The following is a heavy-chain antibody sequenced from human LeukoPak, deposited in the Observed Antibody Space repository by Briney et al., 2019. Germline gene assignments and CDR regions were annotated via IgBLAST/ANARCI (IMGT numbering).Heavy chain of an antibody. Sequence: GGSLRLSCAASGFSFDTYAMHWVRQAPGQGLEWVALIWHDGSHKFYSNSVRGQFTISRDNSKNTVYLQMNNLRPDDTAVYYCAREIFSSGSYPDYWGQGTLVTVSS. V-gene: IGHV3-33*01. CDR1: GFSFDTYA. CDR2: IWHDGSHK. J-gene: IGHJ4*02. CDR3: AREIFSSGSYPDY. D-gene: IGHD3-10*01.